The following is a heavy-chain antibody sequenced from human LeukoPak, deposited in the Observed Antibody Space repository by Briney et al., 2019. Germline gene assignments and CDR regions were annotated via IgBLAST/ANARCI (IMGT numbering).Heavy chain of an antibody. D-gene: IGHD1-26*01. CDR1: GFTFSSYT. V-gene: IGHV3-21*04. Sequence: PGGSLRLSCAASGFTFSSYTMNWVRQAPGKGLEWVSSISSSSSYIYYADSVKGRFTISRDNSKNTLYLQMNSLRAEDTAAYYCAKDRFYTGSPRAFDIWGQGTMVTVSS. CDR3: AKDRFYTGSPRAFDI. J-gene: IGHJ3*02. CDR2: ISSSSSYI.